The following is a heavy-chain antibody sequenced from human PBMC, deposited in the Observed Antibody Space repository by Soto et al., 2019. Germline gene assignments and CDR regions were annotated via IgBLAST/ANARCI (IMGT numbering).Heavy chain of an antibody. J-gene: IGHJ4*02. D-gene: IGHD2-15*01. CDR2: ISYDGSDK. V-gene: IGHV3-30-3*01. Sequence: PGGSLRLSCAASGFTFSPYTMHWVRQTPGKGLEWVAVISYDGSDKYCADSVRGRFTISRDNSKSSVYPQMNSLRAEDTALYYCARDFYGGFSYGPGDSWGQGTLVTVSS. CDR1: GFTFSPYT. CDR3: ARDFYGGFSYGPGDS.